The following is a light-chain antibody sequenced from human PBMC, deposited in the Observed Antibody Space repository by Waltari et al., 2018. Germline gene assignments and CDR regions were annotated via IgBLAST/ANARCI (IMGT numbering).Light chain of an antibody. CDR2: TNN. CDR1: SSSIGSNY. CDR3: AAWDDSLSGMV. V-gene: IGLV1-47*02. J-gene: IGLJ2*01. Sequence: QSVLTQPPSAAGTPGQRVTISCSGSSSSIGSNYVYWYQQLPGTAPKLIIYTNNQRLAGFPDRCADSKSCTSASLVISGLRSEDEADYYCAAWDDSLSGMVFGGGTKLTVL.